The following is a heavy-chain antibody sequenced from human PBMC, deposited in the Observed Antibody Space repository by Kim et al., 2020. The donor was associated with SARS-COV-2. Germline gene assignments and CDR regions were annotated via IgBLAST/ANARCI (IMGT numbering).Heavy chain of an antibody. CDR2: IYFSGST. CDR3: ARRRGPGDFDY. D-gene: IGHD2-15*01. CDR1: GGSISSSNYY. J-gene: IGHJ4*02. V-gene: IGHV4-39*01. Sequence: SETLSLTCTVSGGSISSSNYYWGWIRQTPGKGLEWIGNIYFSGSTSYNPSLKSRVTISVDTSKNQFSLKLSSVTAADTAVYYCARRRGPGDFDYWGQGTL.